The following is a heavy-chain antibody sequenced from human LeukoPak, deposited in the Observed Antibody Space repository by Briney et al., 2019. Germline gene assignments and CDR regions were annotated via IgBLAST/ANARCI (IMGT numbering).Heavy chain of an antibody. J-gene: IGHJ4*02. CDR3: ARERYYGSGSKFDY. V-gene: IGHV3-9*01. Sequence: GGSLRLSCAASGFTFDDYAMHWVRQVPGKGLEWVSGISWNRDYIGYADSVKGRFTISRDNAKNSLYLQMNSLRGEDTAVYYCARERYYGSGSKFDYWGQGTLVTVSS. CDR1: GFTFDDYA. D-gene: IGHD3-10*01. CDR2: ISWNRDYI.